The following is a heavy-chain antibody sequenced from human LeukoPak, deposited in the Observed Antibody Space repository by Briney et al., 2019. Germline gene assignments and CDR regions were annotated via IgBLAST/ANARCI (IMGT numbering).Heavy chain of an antibody. D-gene: IGHD4-17*01. CDR3: VRETVTDGFDV. V-gene: IGHV3-53*04. J-gene: IGHJ3*01. Sequence: GGSLRLSCAASGFTVSSSYMNWVRQAPGKGLEWVSVIYTGGSTYYVDSVQGRFTISRHNSENTVYLQMNSQRTEDTAVYYCVRETVTDGFDVWGQGTVVTVSS. CDR2: IYTGGST. CDR1: GFTVSSSY.